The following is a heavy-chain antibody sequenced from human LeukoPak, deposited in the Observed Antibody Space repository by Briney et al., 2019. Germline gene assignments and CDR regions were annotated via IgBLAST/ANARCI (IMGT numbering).Heavy chain of an antibody. D-gene: IGHD3-22*01. CDR2: ISGSGGST. CDR1: GFTFSSCA. CDR3: AKADYDSSGWYFDY. V-gene: IGHV3-23*01. J-gene: IGHJ4*02. Sequence: GGSLRLSCAASGFTFSSCAMSWVRQAPGKGLEWVSAISGSGGSTYYADSVKGRFTISRDNSKNTLYLQMNSLRAEDAAVYYCAKADYDSSGWYFDYWGQGTLVTVSS.